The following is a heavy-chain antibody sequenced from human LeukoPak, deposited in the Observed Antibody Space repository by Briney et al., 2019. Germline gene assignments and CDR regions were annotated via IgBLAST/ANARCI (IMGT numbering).Heavy chain of an antibody. CDR3: ARDSGYCTNGVCYPYFQH. V-gene: IGHV3-21*01. D-gene: IGHD2-8*01. CDR1: GFTFSSYS. Sequence: GGSLRLSCAASGFTFSSYSMNWVRQAPGKGLEWVSSISSSSSYIYYADSVKGRFTISRDNSKNTLYLQMNSLRAEDTAVYYCARDSGYCTNGVCYPYFQHWGQGTLVTVSS. CDR2: ISSSSSYI. J-gene: IGHJ1*01.